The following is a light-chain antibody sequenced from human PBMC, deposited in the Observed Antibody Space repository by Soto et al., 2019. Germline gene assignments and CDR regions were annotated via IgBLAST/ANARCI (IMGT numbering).Light chain of an antibody. CDR1: SGHSNYA. CDR3: LTWGTGTPWV. CDR2: LNSDGSH. V-gene: IGLV4-69*01. Sequence: QLVLTQSPSASASLGASVKLTCTLSSGHSNYAIAWHQQQPEKGPRYLMKLNSDGSHSKGDGIPDRFSGSSSGAERYLTISSLQSQDEADYYCLTWGTGTPWVFGGGTKLTVL. J-gene: IGLJ3*02.